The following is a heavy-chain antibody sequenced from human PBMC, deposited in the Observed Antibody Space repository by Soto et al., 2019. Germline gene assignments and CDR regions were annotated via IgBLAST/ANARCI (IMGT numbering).Heavy chain of an antibody. J-gene: IGHJ1*01. CDR1: GFTFSSYA. V-gene: IGHV3-23*01. CDR3: AIATYYYDSSGEHFQH. Sequence: PGGSLRLSCAASGFTFSSYAMSWVRQAPGKGLECVSAISGSGGGTYYADSVKGRFTISRDYSNDTLYLQMNSLRAEDTAVYYYAIATYYYDSSGEHFQHWGQGTLVTVSS. CDR2: ISGSGGGT. D-gene: IGHD3-22*01.